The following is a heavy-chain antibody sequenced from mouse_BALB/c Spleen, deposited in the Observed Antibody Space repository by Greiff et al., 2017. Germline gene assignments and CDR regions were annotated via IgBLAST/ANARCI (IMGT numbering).Heavy chain of an antibody. CDR1: GYTFTSYY. J-gene: IGHJ2*01. D-gene: IGHD4-1*01. CDR2: IYPGNVNT. Sequence: QVQLQQSGPELVKPGASVRISCKASGYTFTSYYIHWVKQRPGQGLEWIGWIYPGNVNTKYNEKFKGKATLTADKSSSTAYMQLSSLTSEDSAVYFCAREGKTGTFFDYWGQGTTLTVSS. V-gene: IGHV1S56*01. CDR3: AREGKTGTFFDY.